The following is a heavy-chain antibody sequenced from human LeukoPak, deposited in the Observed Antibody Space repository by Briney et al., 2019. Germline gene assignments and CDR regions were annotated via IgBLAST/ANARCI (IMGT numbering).Heavy chain of an antibody. J-gene: IGHJ4*02. CDR2: INHSGST. CDR1: GGSFSGYY. D-gene: IGHD2-2*01. V-gene: IGHV4-34*01. CDR3: ARSRREVPAAATFDY. Sequence: SETLSLTCAVYGGSFSGYYWSWIRQPPGKGLEWIGEINHSGSTNYNPSLKSRVTISVYTSKNQFSLKLSSVTAADTAVYYCARSRREVPAAATFDYWGQGTLVTVSS.